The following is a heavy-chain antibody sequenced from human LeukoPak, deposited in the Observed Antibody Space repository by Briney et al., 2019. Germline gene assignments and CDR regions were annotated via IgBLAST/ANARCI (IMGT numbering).Heavy chain of an antibody. D-gene: IGHD4-23*01. V-gene: IGHV4-34*01. Sequence: PSETLSLTCAVYGGSSSTYFWSWIRQAAGKGLEWIGEINHSGSTNYNPSLKSRVTISVDTSKNQLSLKLSPVTAADTAVYYCARGSLRWHDYWGQGTLVTVSS. CDR1: GGSSSTYF. CDR2: INHSGST. CDR3: ARGSLRWHDY. J-gene: IGHJ4*02.